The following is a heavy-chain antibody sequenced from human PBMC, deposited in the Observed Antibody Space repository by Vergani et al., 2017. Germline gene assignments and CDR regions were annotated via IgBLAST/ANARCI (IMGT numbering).Heavy chain of an antibody. CDR3: AKKFVREMATITPLYYYYYMDV. J-gene: IGHJ6*03. CDR2: ISGSGGST. Sequence: EVQLLESGGGLVQPGGSLRLSCAASGFTFSSYAMSWVRQAPGKGLEWVSAISGSGGSTYYADSVKGRFTISRDNSKNTLYLQMNSLRAEDTAVYYCAKKFVREMATITPLYYYYYMDVWGKGTTVTVSS. V-gene: IGHV3-23*01. D-gene: IGHD5-24*01. CDR1: GFTFSSYA.